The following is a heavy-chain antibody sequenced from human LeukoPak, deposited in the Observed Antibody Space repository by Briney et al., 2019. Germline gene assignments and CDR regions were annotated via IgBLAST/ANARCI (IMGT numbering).Heavy chain of an antibody. J-gene: IGHJ6*02. CDR3: ARDLPTDNTAMVLEYYYGMDV. D-gene: IGHD5-18*01. V-gene: IGHV3-23*01. Sequence: GGSLRLSCAASGVTLSTYAMSWARQAPGKGLEWVSGISSSGSGDNTYYADSVKGRFTISRDNSKNTLYLQMNSLRAEDTAVYYCARDLPTDNTAMVLEYYYGMDVWGQGTTVTVSS. CDR1: GVTLSTYA. CDR2: ISSSGSGDNT.